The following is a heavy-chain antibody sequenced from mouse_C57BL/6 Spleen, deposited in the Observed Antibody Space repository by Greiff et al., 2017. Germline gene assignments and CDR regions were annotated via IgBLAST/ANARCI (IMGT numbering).Heavy chain of an antibody. D-gene: IGHD1-1*01. V-gene: IGHV2-9-1*01. CDR1: GFSLTSYA. J-gene: IGHJ1*03. CDR2: IWTGGGT. Sequence: VKLMESGPGLVAPSQSLSITCTVSGFSLTSYAISWVRQPPGKGLEWLGVIWTGGGTNYNSALKSRLSISKDNSKSQVFLKMNSLQTDDTARYYCARNLGYGSSHWYFDVWGTGTTVTVSA. CDR3: ARNLGYGSSHWYFDV.